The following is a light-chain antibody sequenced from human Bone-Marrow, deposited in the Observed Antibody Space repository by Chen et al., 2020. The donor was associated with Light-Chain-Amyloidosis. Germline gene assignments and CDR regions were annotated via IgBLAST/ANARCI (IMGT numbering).Light chain of an antibody. CDR2: GNH. Sequence: QAVLTQPPSVSGAPGQRVTISCTGSSSNIGAGYDVYWYQELPGTAPKLLIYGNHNRPSGVPDRFSGSKSGTSASLAITGLQAEDEADYYCQSYDSSLSGSVFGGGTKRTVL. CDR1: SSNIGAGYD. J-gene: IGLJ3*02. V-gene: IGLV1-40*01. CDR3: QSYDSSLSGSV.